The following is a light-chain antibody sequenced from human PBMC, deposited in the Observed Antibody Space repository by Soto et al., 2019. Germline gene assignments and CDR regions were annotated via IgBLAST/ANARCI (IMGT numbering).Light chain of an antibody. CDR2: DVT. CDR3: GTWDSSLSAYV. CDR1: ISDVAGYNY. Sequence: QSALTQPRSVSGSPGQSVTISCTGTISDVAGYNYVSWYQHHPGKAPKLLISDVTKRPSGIPDRFSGSKSGTSATLGITGLQTGDEADYYCGTWDSSLSAYVFGTGTKLTVL. J-gene: IGLJ1*01. V-gene: IGLV2-11*01.